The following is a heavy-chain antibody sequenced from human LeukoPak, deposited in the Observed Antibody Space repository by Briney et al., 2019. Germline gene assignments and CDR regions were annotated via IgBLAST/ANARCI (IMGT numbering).Heavy chain of an antibody. CDR2: ISAYNGNT. CDR1: GYTFTSYG. D-gene: IGHD1-1*01. V-gene: IGHV1-18*01. Sequence: GASVKVSCKASGYTFTSYGISWVRQAPGQGLEWMGWISAYNGNTNYAQKLQGRVTMTTDTSTSTAYMELRSLRSDDTAVYYCARESTHRRTGTKYFDYWGQGTLVTVSS. J-gene: IGHJ4*02. CDR3: ARESTHRRTGTKYFDY.